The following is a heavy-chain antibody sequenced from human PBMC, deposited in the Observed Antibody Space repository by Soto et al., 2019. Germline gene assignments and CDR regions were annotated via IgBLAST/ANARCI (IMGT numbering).Heavy chain of an antibody. V-gene: IGHV4-59*01. CDR1: GGSISSYY. CDR3: ARASSSPVYYYGMDV. J-gene: IGHJ6*02. D-gene: IGHD6-13*01. CDR2: IYYSGST. Sequence: SETLSLTCTGSGGSISSYYWTWIRQPPGKGLEWIAYIYYSGSTNYNPSLKSRVTISVDTSKNQFSLKLSSVTAADTAVYYCARASSSPVYYYGMDVWGQGTTVTVSS.